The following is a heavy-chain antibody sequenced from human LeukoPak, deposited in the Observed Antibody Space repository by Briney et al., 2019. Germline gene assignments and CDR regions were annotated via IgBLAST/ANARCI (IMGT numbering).Heavy chain of an antibody. CDR1: GFTFSSYE. CDR3: ARYCSGGSCSAN. Sequence: AGGSLRLSCAPSGFTFSSYEMNWVRQAPGKGLEWVSSISSSSSYIYYADSVKGRFTISRDNAKNSLYLQMNSLRAEDTAVYYCARYCSGGSCSANWGQGTLVTVSS. D-gene: IGHD2-15*01. CDR2: ISSSSSYI. J-gene: IGHJ4*02. V-gene: IGHV3-21*01.